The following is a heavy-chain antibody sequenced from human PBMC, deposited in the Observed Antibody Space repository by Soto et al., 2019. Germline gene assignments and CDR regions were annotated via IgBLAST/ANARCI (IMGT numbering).Heavy chain of an antibody. V-gene: IGHV4-31*03. Sequence: PLEPLSLTYTVSDGYIIGRGYYWSWIRQHPGKGLEWIGYIYYSGSTYYNPSLKSRVTISLDTSKNQFSLKLSSVTAADTAVYYCARTPTDWGAGTLVTVYS. D-gene: IGHD4-17*01. CDR2: IYYSGST. CDR1: DGYIIGRGYY. J-gene: IGHJ4*02. CDR3: ARTPTD.